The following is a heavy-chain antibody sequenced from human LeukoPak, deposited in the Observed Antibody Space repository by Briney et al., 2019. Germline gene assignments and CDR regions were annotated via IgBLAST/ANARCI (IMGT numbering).Heavy chain of an antibody. CDR3: ARDRGPYYGSGSHSFDY. V-gene: IGHV1-69*01. CDR1: GGTFSSYA. CDR2: IIPIFGTA. J-gene: IGHJ4*02. Sequence: SVKVSCKASGGTFSSYAISWVRQAPGQGLEWMGGIIPIFGTANYAQKFQGRVTITADESTSTAYMELSSLRSEDTAVYYCARDRGPYYGSGSHSFDYWGQGTLVTVSS. D-gene: IGHD3-10*01.